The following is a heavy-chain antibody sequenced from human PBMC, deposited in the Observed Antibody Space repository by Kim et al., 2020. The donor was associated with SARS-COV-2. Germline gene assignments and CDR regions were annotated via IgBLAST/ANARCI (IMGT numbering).Heavy chain of an antibody. Sequence: SETLSLTCSVSGGSISTSSYYWGWIRQPPGKDLEWIGNFYSGGSTYYNPSLKRRVTFSVDTSKNQFSLNLTSVTVADTAVYYCVDSWHGVGAYGWGQGTLVTVSS. CDR1: GGSISTSSYY. J-gene: IGHJ4*02. CDR2: FYSGGST. CDR3: VDSWHGVGAYG. V-gene: IGHV4-39*01. D-gene: IGHD6-13*01.